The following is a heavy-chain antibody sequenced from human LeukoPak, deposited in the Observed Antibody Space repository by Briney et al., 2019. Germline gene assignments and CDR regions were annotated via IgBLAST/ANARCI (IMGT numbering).Heavy chain of an antibody. CDR3: ARDRGIMTTFGGVIAKGAHY. V-gene: IGHV1-2*02. D-gene: IGHD3-16*02. J-gene: IGHJ4*02. CDR1: GYTFTGYY. CDR2: INPNSGGT. Sequence: ASVKVSCKASGYTFTGYYMHWVRQAPGQGLEWMGWINPNSGGTNYAQKFQGRVTMTRDTSISTAYMELSRLRSDDTAVYYCARDRGIMTTFGGVIAKGAHYWGQGILVTVSS.